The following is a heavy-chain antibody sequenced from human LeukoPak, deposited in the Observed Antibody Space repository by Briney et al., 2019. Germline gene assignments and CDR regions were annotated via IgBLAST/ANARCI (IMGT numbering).Heavy chain of an antibody. V-gene: IGHV1-2*02. CDR2: INPNSGGT. J-gene: IGHJ4*02. D-gene: IGHD1-26*01. CDR3: AREVVGATSPNFDY. CDR1: GYTFTGYY. Sequence: ASVKVSCKASGYTFTGYYMHWVRQAPGQGLEWMGWINPNSGGTNYAQKFQGRVTMTRDTSISTAYMELSRLRSDDTAVYYCAREVVGATSPNFDYWGQGTLATVSS.